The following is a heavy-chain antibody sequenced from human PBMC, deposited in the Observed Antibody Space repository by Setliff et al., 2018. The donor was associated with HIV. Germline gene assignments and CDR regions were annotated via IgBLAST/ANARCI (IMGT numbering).Heavy chain of an antibody. J-gene: IGHJ3*01. CDR1: GFTFIDYA. Sequence: PGGSLRLSCVASGFTFIDYALNWVRQAPGKGLEWVSSISSSSSYIYYADSMKGRFTISRDNARNSLYLEMNSLRAEDTAVYYCARSRSTRDAFDLWGQGTMVTVSS. CDR2: ISSSSSYI. CDR3: ARSRSTRDAFDL. D-gene: IGHD2-2*01. V-gene: IGHV3-21*01.